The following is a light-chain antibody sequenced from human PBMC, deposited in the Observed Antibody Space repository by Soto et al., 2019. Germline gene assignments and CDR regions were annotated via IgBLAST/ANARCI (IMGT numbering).Light chain of an antibody. J-gene: IGKJ5*01. CDR3: QQRYNWPSIT. V-gene: IGKV3-11*01. CDR2: DTS. Sequence: EILLTQSPATLSLSPGERATLSCRASQSVSSNLAWYQQKPGQAPRLLIYDTSNRATGVPARFSGSGSGTDFTLTISSLEPEDFAVYYCQQRYNWPSITFGQGTRLEIK. CDR1: QSVSSN.